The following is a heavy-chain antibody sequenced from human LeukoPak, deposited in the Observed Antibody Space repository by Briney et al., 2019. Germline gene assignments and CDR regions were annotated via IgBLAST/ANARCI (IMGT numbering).Heavy chain of an antibody. D-gene: IGHD3-10*01. CDR1: GGSISRYY. V-gene: IGHV4-59*08. CDR2: IYYSGST. Sequence: SETLSLTCTVSGGSISRYYWSWIRQPPGKGLEWIGYIYYSGSTNYNPSLKSRVTISVDTSKNQFSLKLSSVTAADTAVYHCARQSQPSYYYGSGSWYYIDYWGQGTLVTVSS. J-gene: IGHJ4*02. CDR3: ARQSQPSYYYGSGSWYYIDY.